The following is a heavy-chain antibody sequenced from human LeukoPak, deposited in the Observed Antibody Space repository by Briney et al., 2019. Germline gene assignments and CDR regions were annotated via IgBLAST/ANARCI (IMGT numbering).Heavy chain of an antibody. Sequence: GGSLRLSCAASGFTFSSYGMHWVRQAPGKGLEWVAVIWYDGSNKYYADSVKGRFTIPRDNSKNTLYLQMNSLRAEDTAVYYCARGRQYNWNDLDYWGQGTLVTVSS. V-gene: IGHV3-33*01. D-gene: IGHD1-1*01. CDR2: IWYDGSNK. CDR3: ARGRQYNWNDLDY. J-gene: IGHJ4*02. CDR1: GFTFSSYG.